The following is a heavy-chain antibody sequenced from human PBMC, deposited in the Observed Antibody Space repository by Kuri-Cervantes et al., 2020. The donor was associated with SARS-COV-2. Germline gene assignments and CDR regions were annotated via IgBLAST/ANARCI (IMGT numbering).Heavy chain of an antibody. CDR2: INPSGGST. D-gene: IGHD3-3*01. V-gene: IGHV1-46*01. Sequence: ASVKVSCKASGYTFTSYYMYWVRQAPGQGLEWMGIINPSGGSTSYAQKFQGRVTMTRDTSTSTVYMELSSLRSEDTAVYYCARDALPTIFGVVIIYWFDPWGQGTLVTVSS. J-gene: IGHJ5*02. CDR3: ARDALPTIFGVVIIYWFDP. CDR1: GYTFTSYY.